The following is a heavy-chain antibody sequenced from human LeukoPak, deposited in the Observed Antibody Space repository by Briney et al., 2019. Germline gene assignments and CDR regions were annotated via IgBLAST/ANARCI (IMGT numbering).Heavy chain of an antibody. J-gene: IGHJ4*02. CDR3: ARDSSAAAMPGVDY. V-gene: IGHV7-4-1*02. Sequence: ASVKVSCKASGYTFTSYAMNWVRQAPGQGLEWMGWINTNTGNPTYAQGFTGRFVFSLGTSVSTAYLQISSLKAEDTAVYYCARDSSAAAMPGVDYWGQGTLVTVSS. CDR2: INTNTGNP. CDR1: GYTFTSYA. D-gene: IGHD2-2*01.